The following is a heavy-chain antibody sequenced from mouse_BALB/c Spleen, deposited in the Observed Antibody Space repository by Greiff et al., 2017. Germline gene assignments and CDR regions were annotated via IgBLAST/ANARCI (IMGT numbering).Heavy chain of an antibody. CDR3: TRGPYGRGLDY. V-gene: IGHV1-5*01. J-gene: IGHJ2*01. CDR2: IYPGNSDT. Sequence: VQLQQSGTVLARPGASVKMSCKASGYTFTSYWMHWVKQRPGQGLEWIGAIYPGNSDTSYNQKFKGKAKLTAVTSTSTAYMELSSLTNEDSAVYYCTRGPYGRGLDYWGQGTTLTVSS. CDR1: GYTFTSYW. D-gene: IGHD1-1*01.